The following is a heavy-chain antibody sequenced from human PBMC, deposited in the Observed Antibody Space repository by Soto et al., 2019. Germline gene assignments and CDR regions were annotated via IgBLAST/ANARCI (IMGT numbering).Heavy chain of an antibody. CDR3: ARFSPPRKSYDSNPGWLDP. Sequence: SETLSLTCTVSGGSLNSYYWTWIRQSPGKGLEWVGYVSSTGSTNYNPSLKSRVTLSLDTSTNEVSLSLTSVTAADAAVYFCARFSPPRKSYDSNPGWLDPWGQGIMVTVSS. J-gene: IGHJ5*02. CDR1: GGSLNSYY. V-gene: IGHV4-59*01. CDR2: VSSTGST. D-gene: IGHD3-22*01.